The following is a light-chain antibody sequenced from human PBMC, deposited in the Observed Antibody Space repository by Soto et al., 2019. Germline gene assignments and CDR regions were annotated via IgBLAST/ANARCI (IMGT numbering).Light chain of an antibody. V-gene: IGKV3-20*01. CDR3: QRYGNLHGFT. Sequence: EIVLTQSPGTLSLSPGERATLSCRASQSVGSSYLAWYQQKPGLPPRLLIHGASIRAAGIPDRFSGSGFGTEFTLTISRLEPEDFAVYYCQRYGNLHGFTFGQGTKLEIK. CDR2: GAS. CDR1: QSVGSSY. J-gene: IGKJ2*01.